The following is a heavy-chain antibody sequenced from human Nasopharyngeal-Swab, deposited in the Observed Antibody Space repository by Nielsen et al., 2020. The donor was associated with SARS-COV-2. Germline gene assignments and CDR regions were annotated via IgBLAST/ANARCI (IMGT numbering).Heavy chain of an antibody. CDR3: AGRGIAVAGYDAFDI. Sequence: SETLSLTCTVSGGSISSYYWGWIRQPPGKGLEWIGSIYYSGSTYYNPSLKSRVTISVDTSKNQFSLKLSSVTAADTAVYYCAGRGIAVAGYDAFDIWGQGTMVTVSS. CDR1: GGSISSYY. V-gene: IGHV4-39*01. D-gene: IGHD6-19*01. CDR2: IYYSGST. J-gene: IGHJ3*02.